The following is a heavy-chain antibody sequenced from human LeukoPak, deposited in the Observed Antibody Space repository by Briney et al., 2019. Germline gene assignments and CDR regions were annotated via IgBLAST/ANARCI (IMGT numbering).Heavy chain of an antibody. D-gene: IGHD5-18*01. CDR1: GFTFADYA. V-gene: IGHV3-9*01. Sequence: GGSLRLSCAASGFTFADYAMHWVRQVPGEGLEWVSGISWNGGIIGYADSVKGRFTISRDNAQNSLYLQMNSLRAEDTALYYCAKEITSGSSNGFPFDYWGQGTLVTVSS. CDR2: ISWNGGII. CDR3: AKEITSGSSNGFPFDY. J-gene: IGHJ4*02.